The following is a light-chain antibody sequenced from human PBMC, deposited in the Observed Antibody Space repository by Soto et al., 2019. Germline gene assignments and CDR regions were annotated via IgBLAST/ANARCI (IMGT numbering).Light chain of an antibody. CDR1: QSIISSY. CDR3: QQYGNSVPFT. Sequence: EVVLTQSPGTLSLSPGEGATLSCRASQSIISSYLAWYQHKPGQAPRLLIYGVSGRATGVPDRFSGSGSGTDFTLTISRLEPEDFAVYYCQQYGNSVPFTFGQGTKVDIK. CDR2: GVS. J-gene: IGKJ2*01. V-gene: IGKV3-20*01.